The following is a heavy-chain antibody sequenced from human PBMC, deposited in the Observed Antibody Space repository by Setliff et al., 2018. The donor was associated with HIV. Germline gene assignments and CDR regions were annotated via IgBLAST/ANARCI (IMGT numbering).Heavy chain of an antibody. Sequence: SETLSLTCTVSGASINSHYWKWVRQSPAKGLEWIGYYYNGGTSYNPSLQSRVTISVDTPKNQFSLHLNSVTAADTAVYYCARKEKGGAFDIWGLGTLVTVSS. V-gene: IGHV4-59*11. CDR2: YYNGGT. CDR3: ARKEKGGAFDI. J-gene: IGHJ3*02. CDR1: GASINSHY.